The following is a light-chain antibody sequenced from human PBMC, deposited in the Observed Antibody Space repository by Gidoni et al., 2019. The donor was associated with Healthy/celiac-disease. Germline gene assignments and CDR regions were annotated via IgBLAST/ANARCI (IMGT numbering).Light chain of an antibody. Sequence: EIVITQSPATLSVSSGERATLSCRASQSVSSNLAWYQQKPGQEPRLLIYGASTRATGIPARFSGSGSGTEFTLTISSLQSEDFAVYYCQQYNNWPPYTFGQGTKLEIK. CDR1: QSVSSN. V-gene: IGKV3-15*01. CDR3: QQYNNWPPYT. CDR2: GAS. J-gene: IGKJ2*01.